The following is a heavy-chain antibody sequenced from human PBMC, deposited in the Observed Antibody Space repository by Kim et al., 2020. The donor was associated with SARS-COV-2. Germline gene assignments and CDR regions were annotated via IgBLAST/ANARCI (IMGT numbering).Heavy chain of an antibody. J-gene: IGHJ4*02. V-gene: IGHV3-15*01. Sequence: AAPVKGKFTISRDDSNNTLYLQMNSLKTEDTAVYYCTTDRVVVAANIDYWGQGTLVTVSS. CDR3: TTDRVVVAANIDY. D-gene: IGHD2-15*01.